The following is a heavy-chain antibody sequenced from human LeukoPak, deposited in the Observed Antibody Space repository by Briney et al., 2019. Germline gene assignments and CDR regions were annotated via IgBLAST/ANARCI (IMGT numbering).Heavy chain of an antibody. J-gene: IGHJ5*02. CDR3: AKDARDRITIFGVVTNNWFDP. D-gene: IGHD3-3*01. Sequence: GASVKVSCKASGGTFSSYAISWVRQAPGQGLEWMGRIIPILGIANYAQKFQGRVTITADKSTSTAYMELSSLRSEDTAVYYCAKDARDRITIFGVVTNNWFDPWGQGTLVTVSS. V-gene: IGHV1-69*04. CDR1: GGTFSSYA. CDR2: IIPILGIA.